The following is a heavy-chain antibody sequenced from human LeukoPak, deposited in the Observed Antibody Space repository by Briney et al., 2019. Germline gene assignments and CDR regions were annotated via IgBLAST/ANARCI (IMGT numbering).Heavy chain of an antibody. CDR1: GGSISSYY. V-gene: IGHV4-59*01. J-gene: IGHJ6*03. CDR3: ARVGATTEYYYMDV. Sequence: SETLSLTCTGSGGSISSYYWSWIRQPPGKRLEWIGYIYYSGSTNYNPSLKSRVTISVDTSKNQFSLKLSSVTAADTAVYYCARVGATTEYYYMDVWGKGTTVTVSS. D-gene: IGHD1-26*01. CDR2: IYYSGST.